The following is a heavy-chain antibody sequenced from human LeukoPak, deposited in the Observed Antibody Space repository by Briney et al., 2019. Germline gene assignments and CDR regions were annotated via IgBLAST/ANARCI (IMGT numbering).Heavy chain of an antibody. CDR3: ARVLCSSTSCYDWFDP. J-gene: IGHJ5*02. D-gene: IGHD2-2*01. CDR2: IYYSGNT. V-gene: IGHV4-61*01. Sequence: SETLSLTCTVSGGSVSSGSYYWSWIRQPPGKGLEWIGYIYYSGNTNYNPPLKSRVTISVDTSKNQFSLKLSSVTAADTAVYYCARVLCSSTSCYDWFDPWGQGTLVTVSS. CDR1: GGSVSSGSYY.